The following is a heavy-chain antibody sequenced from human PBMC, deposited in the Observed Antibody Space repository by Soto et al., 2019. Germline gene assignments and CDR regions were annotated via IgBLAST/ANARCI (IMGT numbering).Heavy chain of an antibody. Sequence: LSLTCAVYGGSFSGYYWSWIRQPPGQGLEWIGEIHHSGSANYNPSLKSRVTISVDTSKNQFSLELSSVTAADTAVYYCARGGGYGSGSFPLYYYYYGMDVWGEGTTVTVCS. V-gene: IGHV4-34*01. CDR2: IHHSGSA. J-gene: IGHJ6*01. D-gene: IGHD3-10*01. CDR1: GGSFSGYY. CDR3: ARGGGYGSGSFPLYYYYYGMDV.